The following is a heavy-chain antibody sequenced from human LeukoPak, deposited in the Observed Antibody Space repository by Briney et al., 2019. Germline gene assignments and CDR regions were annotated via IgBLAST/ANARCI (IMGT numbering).Heavy chain of an antibody. CDR1: GFTVGSNY. CDR3: ARDLYVDIVAPSGMDV. CDR2: IYSDGTT. V-gene: IGHV3-66*01. Sequence: GGSLRLSCAASGFTVGSNYMSWVRQAPGKGLEWVSVIYSDGTTYYADSVKGRFTISKDNSKNTLYLQMNSLRAEDTAVYYCARDLYVDIVAPSGMDVWGQGTTVTVSS. J-gene: IGHJ6*02. D-gene: IGHD5-12*01.